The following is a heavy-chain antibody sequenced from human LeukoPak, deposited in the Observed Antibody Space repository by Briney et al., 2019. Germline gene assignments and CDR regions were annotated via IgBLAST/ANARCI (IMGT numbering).Heavy chain of an antibody. CDR1: GFTFNSYW. V-gene: IGHV3-21*01. CDR3: ARIFRYQLVDYYALDV. J-gene: IGHJ6*02. CDR2: ISSSSAYI. Sequence: PGGSLRLSCAASGFTFNSYWMHWVRQAPGKGLEWVSAISSSSAYIFYADSVKGRFTISRDNARNSVSLQMNSLRAADTAVYDCARIFRYQLVDYYALDVWGQGTTVTVSS. D-gene: IGHD2-2*01.